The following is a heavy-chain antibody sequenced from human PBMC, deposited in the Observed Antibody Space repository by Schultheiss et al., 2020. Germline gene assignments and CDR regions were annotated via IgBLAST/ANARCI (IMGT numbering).Heavy chain of an antibody. D-gene: IGHD7-27*01. CDR1: GFPLRSYA. CDR2: ISGSATST. CDR3: ARSPATGDLLFDY. J-gene: IGHJ4*02. Sequence: GGSLRLSCVMSGFPLRSYAMSWVRQAPGRGLEWVSVISGSATSTYYADSVEGRFTISRDNSKSTLYLQMSSLRAGDTAVYYCARSPATGDLLFDYWGQGTLVTVSS. V-gene: IGHV3-23*01.